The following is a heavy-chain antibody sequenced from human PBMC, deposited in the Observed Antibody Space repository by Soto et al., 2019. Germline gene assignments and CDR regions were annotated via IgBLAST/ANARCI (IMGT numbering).Heavy chain of an antibody. D-gene: IGHD6-6*01. Sequence: GGSLRLSCAASGFTFSSYAMSWVRQAPGKGLEWVSVISGSGYSTYYADSVKGRFTISRDNSKNTLFLQMNSLRAEDTAVYYCAKAPHARDDADAFDMSGHGAMLTVSS. CDR1: GFTFSSYA. V-gene: IGHV3-23*01. CDR3: AKAPHARDDADAFDM. CDR2: ISGSGYST. J-gene: IGHJ3*02.